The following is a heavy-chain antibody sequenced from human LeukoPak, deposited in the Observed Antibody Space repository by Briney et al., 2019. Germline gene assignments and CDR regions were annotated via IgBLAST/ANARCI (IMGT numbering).Heavy chain of an antibody. CDR1: GYTFGIYG. Sequence: ASVKVSCKASGYTFGIYGISWVRQAPGQGFEWMGWISGDNGNRLIAEKFQGRVTMTAETPTSTAYMELRSLRSDDTAVYYCARDSHFMVRGVITSRFDPWGQGTLVTVSS. D-gene: IGHD3-10*01. V-gene: IGHV1-18*01. CDR2: ISGDNGNR. CDR3: ARDSHFMVRGVITSRFDP. J-gene: IGHJ5*02.